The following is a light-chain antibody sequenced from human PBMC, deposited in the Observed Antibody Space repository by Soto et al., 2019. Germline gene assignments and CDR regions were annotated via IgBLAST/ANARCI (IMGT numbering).Light chain of an antibody. CDR3: QQYGGSAGT. CDR2: GAS. CDR1: QRVTSNY. J-gene: IGKJ1*01. Sequence: IVLTHSPGTLSFSLVERAALSCRASQRVTSNYLAWYQQRPGQAPRLLIFGASIRDTGLPDRFSGSGSGTDFTLTISRLEPEDFAVYYCQQYGGSAGTFGQGTKVDIK. V-gene: IGKV3-20*01.